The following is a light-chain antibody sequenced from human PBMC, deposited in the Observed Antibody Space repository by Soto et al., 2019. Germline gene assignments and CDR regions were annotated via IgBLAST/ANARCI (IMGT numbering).Light chain of an antibody. Sequence: EIVLTQSPGSLSLSPGQRATLSCRASQSVDTTFFAWYQKKPGQAPRLLIYGASKRATGLPDRISGSASGTVIPLIRSSLAPEDFALYYCQQYMISVTFGQGTKVEIK. CDR3: QQYMISVT. CDR1: QSVDTTF. V-gene: IGKV3-20*01. J-gene: IGKJ1*01. CDR2: GAS.